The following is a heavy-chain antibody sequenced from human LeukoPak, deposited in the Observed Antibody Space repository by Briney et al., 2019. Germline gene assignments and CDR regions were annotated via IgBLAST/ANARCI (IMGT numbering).Heavy chain of an antibody. CDR1: GYTFTGYY. Sequence: ASVKVSCKASGYTFTGYYMHWVRQAPGQGLEWMGWINPNSGGTNYAQKFQGRVTMTRDTSISTAYMELSRLRSDDTAVYYCARAPPAAITRFDYWGQGTLVTVSS. V-gene: IGHV1-2*02. J-gene: IGHJ4*02. D-gene: IGHD2-2*01. CDR3: ARAPPAAITRFDY. CDR2: INPNSGGT.